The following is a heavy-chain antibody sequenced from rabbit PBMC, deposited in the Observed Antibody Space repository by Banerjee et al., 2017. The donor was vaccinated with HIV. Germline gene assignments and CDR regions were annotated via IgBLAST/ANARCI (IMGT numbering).Heavy chain of an antibody. CDR3: ARGDFSGYNL. Sequence: RQASGKGLEWIACIYAGGSAFTAYASWAKGRFTISKTSSTTVTLQMTSLTAADTATYFCARGDFSGYNLWGQGTLVTVS. V-gene: IGHV1S40*01. CDR2: IYAGGSAFT. D-gene: IGHD1-1*01. J-gene: IGHJ4*01.